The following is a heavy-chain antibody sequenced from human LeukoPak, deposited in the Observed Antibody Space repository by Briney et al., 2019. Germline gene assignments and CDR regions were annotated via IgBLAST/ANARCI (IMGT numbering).Heavy chain of an antibody. CDR3: AKIRGNNWNRYYFDY. J-gene: IGHJ4*02. CDR2: ISGSGGST. CDR1: GFTFSSYA. Sequence: QAGRSLRLSCAASGFTFSSYAMSWVRQAPGKGLEWVSAISGSGGSTYYADSVKGRFTISRDNSKNTLYLQMNSLRAEDTAVYYCAKIRGNNWNRYYFDYWGQGTLVTVSS. D-gene: IGHD1-20*01. V-gene: IGHV3-23*01.